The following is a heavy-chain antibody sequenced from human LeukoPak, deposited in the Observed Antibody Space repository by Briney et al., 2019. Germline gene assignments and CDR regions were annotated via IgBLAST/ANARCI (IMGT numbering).Heavy chain of an antibody. CDR1: GFTFSSYG. CDR2: IWYDGSNK. J-gene: IGHJ4*02. V-gene: IGHV3-33*01. D-gene: IGHD1-26*01. Sequence: GGSLRLSCAASGFTFSSYGMHWVRQAPGKGLEWVAVIWYDGSNKYYADSVKGRFTISRDNSKNTLYLQMNSLRAEDTAVYYCARGKNGWELLDYWGQGTLVTVSS. CDR3: ARGKNGWELLDY.